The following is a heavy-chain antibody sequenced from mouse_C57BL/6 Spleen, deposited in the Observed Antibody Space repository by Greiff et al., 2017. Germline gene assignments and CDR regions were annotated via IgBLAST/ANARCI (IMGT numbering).Heavy chain of an antibody. CDR1: GYTFTDYN. V-gene: IGHV1-18*01. CDR2: INPNNGGT. Sequence: VQLKESGPELVKPGASVKIPCKASGYTFTDYNMDWVKQSHGKSLEWIGDINPNNGGTIYNQKFKGKATLTVDKSSSTAYMELRSLTSEDTAVYYCARSPYAMDYWGQGTSVTVSS. J-gene: IGHJ4*01. CDR3: ARSPYAMDY.